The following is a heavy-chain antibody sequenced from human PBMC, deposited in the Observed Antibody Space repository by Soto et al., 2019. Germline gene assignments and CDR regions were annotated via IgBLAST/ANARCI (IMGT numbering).Heavy chain of an antibody. D-gene: IGHD6-13*01. J-gene: IGHJ4*02. V-gene: IGHV4-61*01. Sequence: PSETLSLTCTVSGSSVSSGSYYWSWIRQPPGKGLECIGYIYYSGSTNYNPSLKSRVTISVDTSKNQFSLKLSSVTAADTAVYYCARVSSSWGLVNYFDYWGQGTLVTSPQ. CDR2: IYYSGST. CDR3: ARVSSSWGLVNYFDY. CDR1: GSSVSSGSYY.